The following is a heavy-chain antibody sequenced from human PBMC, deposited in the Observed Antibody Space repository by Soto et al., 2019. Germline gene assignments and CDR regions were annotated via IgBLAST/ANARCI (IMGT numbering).Heavy chain of an antibody. Sequence: QVQLQESGPGLVKPSGTLSLTCAVSGGSISSSNWWSWVRQPPGKGLEWIGEIYHSGSTNYNPSLKIRVTISVDKSKNQFSLKLSSVTAADTAVYYCARDPPLNSGGGYYGMDVWGQGNTVTVSS. V-gene: IGHV4-4*02. CDR3: ARDPPLNSGGGYYGMDV. D-gene: IGHD1-1*01. J-gene: IGHJ6*02. CDR1: GGSISSSNW. CDR2: IYHSGST.